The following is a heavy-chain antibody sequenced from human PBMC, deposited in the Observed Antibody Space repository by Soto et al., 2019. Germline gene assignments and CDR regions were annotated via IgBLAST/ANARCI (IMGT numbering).Heavy chain of an antibody. J-gene: IGHJ4*02. D-gene: IGHD6-6*01. Sequence: VQLVESGGGLVQPGGSLRLSCAASGFTFSSYWMTWVRQAPGKGLEWVANIHQDGSDKYYVDSVKGRFTISRDNAKNSLYLQMNSLRAEDTAVYYCARHRIAVRSFDYWGQGTLVTVSS. CDR2: IHQDGSDK. CDR1: GFTFSSYW. CDR3: ARHRIAVRSFDY. V-gene: IGHV3-7*01.